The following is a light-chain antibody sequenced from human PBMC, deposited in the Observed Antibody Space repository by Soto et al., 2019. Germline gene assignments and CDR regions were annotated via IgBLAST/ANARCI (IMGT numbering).Light chain of an antibody. CDR3: QHNNSNPFT. V-gene: IGKV1-5*01. Sequence: DIQMTQSPSTLSASVGDRVTITCRASQGISTWLAWYQQRPGEAPKVLIYDASSLESGVPSRFSGSVSETEVTLAINRLQPDDFATYYCQHNNSNPFTVAPGTKVDIK. CDR1: QGISTW. J-gene: IGKJ3*01. CDR2: DAS.